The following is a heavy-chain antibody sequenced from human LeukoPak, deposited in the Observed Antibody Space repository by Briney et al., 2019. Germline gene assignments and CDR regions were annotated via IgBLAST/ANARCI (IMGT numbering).Heavy chain of an antibody. Sequence: GGSLRLSCAASGFTFSSYRMSWVRQAPGKGLEWVSGITNSGDSTYYADSVKGRFTISRDNSRNTLYLQMNSLRVEDTAVYYCAKHRAVGDYFDYWGQGTLVAVSS. D-gene: IGHD1-26*01. V-gene: IGHV3-23*01. J-gene: IGHJ4*02. CDR2: ITNSGDST. CDR3: AKHRAVGDYFDY. CDR1: GFTFSSYR.